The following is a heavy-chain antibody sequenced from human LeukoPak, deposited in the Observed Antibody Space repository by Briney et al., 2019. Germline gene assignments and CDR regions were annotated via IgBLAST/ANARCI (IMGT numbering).Heavy chain of an antibody. CDR2: ISYDGSNK. CDR3: ARQRRLGYCSSTSCYAYYYGMGV. Sequence: GGSLRLSCAASGFTFSSYAMHWVRQAPGKGLEWVAVISYDGSNKYYADSVKGRFTISRDNSKNTLYLQMNSLRAEDTAVYYCARQRRLGYCSSTSCYAYYYGMGVWGKGTTVTVSS. J-gene: IGHJ6*04. CDR1: GFTFSSYA. D-gene: IGHD2-2*01. V-gene: IGHV3-30*04.